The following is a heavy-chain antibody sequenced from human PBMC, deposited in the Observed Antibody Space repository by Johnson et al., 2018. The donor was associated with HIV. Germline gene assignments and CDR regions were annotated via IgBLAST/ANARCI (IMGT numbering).Heavy chain of an antibody. CDR1: GFTFSGSA. CDR3: AKPSTESAFDI. Sequence: VQLVESGGGLVQPGGSLKLSCAASGFTFSGSAIHWVRQASGKGLEWVGRIRSKANSYATAYAASVKGRFTISRDDSKNTAYLQMNSLKIEDTAVYYCAKPSTESAFDIWGQGTMVTVSS. CDR2: IRSKANSYAT. V-gene: IGHV3-73*01. J-gene: IGHJ3*02. D-gene: IGHD1-1*01.